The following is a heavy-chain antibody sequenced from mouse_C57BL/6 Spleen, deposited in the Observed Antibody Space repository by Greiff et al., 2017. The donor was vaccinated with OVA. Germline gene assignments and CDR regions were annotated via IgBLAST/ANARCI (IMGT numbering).Heavy chain of an antibody. D-gene: IGHD4-1*02. CDR1: GYAFSSSW. CDR3: ARGNFPYYYAMDY. Sequence: VQLVESGPELVKPGASVKISCKASGYAFSSSWMNWVKQRPGKGLEWIGRIYPGDGDTNYNGKFKGKATLTADKSSSTAYMQLSSLTSEDSAVYFCARGNFPYYYAMDYWGQGTSVTVSS. V-gene: IGHV1-82*01. CDR2: IYPGDGDT. J-gene: IGHJ4*01.